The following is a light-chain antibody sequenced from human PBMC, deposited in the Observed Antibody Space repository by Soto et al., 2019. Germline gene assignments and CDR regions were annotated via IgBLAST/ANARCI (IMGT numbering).Light chain of an antibody. CDR2: AAS. CDR3: QQFGGSPLFT. V-gene: IGKV3-20*01. CDR1: QSISSSY. J-gene: IGKJ3*01. Sequence: EIVLTQSPGTLSLSPGERATLSCRASQSISSSYLAWYQQKPGQAPRLLIYAASTRATGIPDRFSGSGSGTDFTLTISSLELYDFAVYFCQQFGGSPLFTFGPGTKVDIK.